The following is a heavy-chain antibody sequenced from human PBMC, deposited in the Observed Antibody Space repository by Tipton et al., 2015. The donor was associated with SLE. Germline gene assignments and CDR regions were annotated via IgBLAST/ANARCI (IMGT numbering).Heavy chain of an antibody. CDR3: ASVTTVTTGWFDP. CDR1: GFTFSSYW. CDR2: INHSGST. V-gene: IGHV4-34*01. D-gene: IGHD4-17*01. J-gene: IGHJ3*01. Sequence: LRLSCAASGFTFSSYWMSWVRQAPGKGLEWIGEINHSGSTNYNPSLKSRVTISVDTSKNQFSLKLSSVTAADTAVYYCASVTTVTTGWFDPWGQGTMVTVSS.